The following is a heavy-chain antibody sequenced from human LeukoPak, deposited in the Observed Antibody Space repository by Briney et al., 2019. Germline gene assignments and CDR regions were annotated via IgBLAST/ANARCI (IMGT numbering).Heavy chain of an antibody. J-gene: IGHJ5*02. CDR2: ISGSGGST. CDR3: ARDQRRIVVVPAAIGWFDP. CDR1: GFTFSSYA. V-gene: IGHV3-23*01. Sequence: GGSLRLSCAASGFTFSSYAMSWVRQAPGKGLEWVSGISGSGGSTYYADSVKGRFTVSRDIPKNTLYLQMNSLRAEDTAVYYCARDQRRIVVVPAAIGWFDPWGQGTLVTVSS. D-gene: IGHD2-2*02.